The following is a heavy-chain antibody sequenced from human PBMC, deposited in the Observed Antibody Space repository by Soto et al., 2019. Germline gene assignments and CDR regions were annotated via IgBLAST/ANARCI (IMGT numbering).Heavy chain of an antibody. Sequence: GGSLRLSCAASGFPFGGHWMYWVRQAPGKGLVWVSRMNPDGTFASYADSVKGRFFTSRDNAKNTLYLQMNSLRDEDTAVYYCVKDYSSVPDYWGQGTLVTVSS. J-gene: IGHJ4*02. CDR3: VKDYSSVPDY. CDR2: MNPDGTFA. D-gene: IGHD3-10*01. CDR1: GFPFGGHW. V-gene: IGHV3-74*01.